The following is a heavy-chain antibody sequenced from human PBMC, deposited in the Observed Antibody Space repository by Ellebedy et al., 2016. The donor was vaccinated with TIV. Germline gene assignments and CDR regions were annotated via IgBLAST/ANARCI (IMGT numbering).Heavy chain of an antibody. CDR1: GFTFSSYA. Sequence: GESLKISCSASGFTFSSYAMHWVRQAPGKGLEYVSAISSNGGSTYYADSVKGRFTISRDNSKNTLYLQMSSLRAEDMAVYYCARWSGYEKGLDYWGQGTLVTVSS. V-gene: IGHV3-64D*06. CDR3: ARWSGYEKGLDY. CDR2: ISSNGGST. J-gene: IGHJ4*02. D-gene: IGHD5-12*01.